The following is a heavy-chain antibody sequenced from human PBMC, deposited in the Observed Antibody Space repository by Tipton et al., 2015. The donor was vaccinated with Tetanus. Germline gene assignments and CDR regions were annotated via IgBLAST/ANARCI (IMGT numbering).Heavy chain of an antibody. CDR3: ARDPGIASAGLWFDP. Sequence: TLSLTCTIFGGSVSSGSYYWAWIRQPPGKGLEYIGYILYGGGTHYNPSLKSRVTVSADPSQNQFSLKLTSVTVADTAVYYCARDPGIASAGLWFDPWGQGTLVTVSS. D-gene: IGHD6-13*01. CDR2: ILYGGGT. V-gene: IGHV4-61*01. CDR1: GGSVSSGSYY. J-gene: IGHJ5*02.